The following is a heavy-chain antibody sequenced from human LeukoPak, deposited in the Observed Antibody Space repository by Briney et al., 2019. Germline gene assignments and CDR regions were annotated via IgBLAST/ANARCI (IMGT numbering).Heavy chain of an antibody. CDR2: IYHSGST. V-gene: IGHV4-30-2*01. J-gene: IGHJ4*02. D-gene: IGHD3-22*01. Sequence: SETLSLTCAVSGGSINSGDYSWSWIRQPPGKGLEWTGYIYHSGSTYYNPSLKSRVTISIDRSKNQFSLKLNSVTAADTAVYYCDRGRQNYYDSSALGYYFDYWGQGTLVTVSS. CDR1: GGSINSGDYS. CDR3: DRGRQNYYDSSALGYYFDY.